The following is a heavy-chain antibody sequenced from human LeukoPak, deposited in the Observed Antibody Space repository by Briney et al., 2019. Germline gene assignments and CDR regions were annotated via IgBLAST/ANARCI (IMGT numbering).Heavy chain of an antibody. CDR3: AVVVVAATVWFDP. CDR2: INHSGST. D-gene: IGHD2-15*01. J-gene: IGHJ5*02. Sequence: PSETLSLTYAVYGGSFSGYYWSWIRQPPGKGLEWIGEINHSGSTNYNPSLKSRVTISVDTSKNQFSLKLSSVTAADTAVYYCAVVVVAATVWFDPWGQGTLVTVSS. CDR1: GGSFSGYY. V-gene: IGHV4-34*01.